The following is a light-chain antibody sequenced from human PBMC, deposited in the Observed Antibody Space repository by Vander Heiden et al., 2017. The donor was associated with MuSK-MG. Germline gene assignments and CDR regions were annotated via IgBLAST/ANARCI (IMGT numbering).Light chain of an antibody. CDR2: GAS. CDR1: QSVSSSY. CDR3: QQDGSSPLT. J-gene: IGKJ4*01. V-gene: IGKV3-20*01. Sequence: IVLTQSPGTLSLSPGARATLPCRASQSVSSSYLAWYQQKPGQAPRLLIYGASSRATGIPDRFSGSGSGTDFTLTISRLEPEDFAGYYCQQDGSSPLTFGGGTKVEIK.